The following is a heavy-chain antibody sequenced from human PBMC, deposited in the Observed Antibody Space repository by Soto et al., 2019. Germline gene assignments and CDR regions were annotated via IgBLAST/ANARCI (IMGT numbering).Heavy chain of an antibody. Sequence: ASVKVSCKASGYTFSGFYMHWVRQAPGQGLEWMGWINPNSGGTKSAEKFQGRVTMTRDTSISTAYMELSRLTSDDTAVYYCASAAVTGTAGLDFWGQGTQGTAPQ. CDR2: INPNSGGT. D-gene: IGHD6-19*01. CDR3: ASAAVTGTAGLDF. V-gene: IGHV1-2*02. CDR1: GYTFSGFY. J-gene: IGHJ4*02.